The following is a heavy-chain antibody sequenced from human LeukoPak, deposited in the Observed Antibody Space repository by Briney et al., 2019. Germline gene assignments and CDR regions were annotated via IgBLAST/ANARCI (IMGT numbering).Heavy chain of an antibody. Sequence: SETLSLTCTVSGGSISSYYWSWIRQPPGKGLEWIGYIYYSGSTNYNPSLKSRVTISVDTPKNQFSLKLSSVTAADTAVYYCARESGGVGATYFDYWGQGTLVTVSS. CDR2: IYYSGST. J-gene: IGHJ4*02. V-gene: IGHV4-59*01. D-gene: IGHD1-26*01. CDR3: ARESGGVGATYFDY. CDR1: GGSISSYY.